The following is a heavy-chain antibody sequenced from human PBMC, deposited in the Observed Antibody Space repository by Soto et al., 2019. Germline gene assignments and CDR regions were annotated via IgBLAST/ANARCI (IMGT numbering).Heavy chain of an antibody. V-gene: IGHV1-46*03. Sequence: ASVKVSCKASGYTFTSYYMHWVRQAPGQGLEWMGIINPSGGSTSYAQKFQGRVTMTRDTSTSTVYMELSSLRSEDTAVYYCAREIIIARVAGTGSLGYFDYWGQGTLVTVSS. CDR3: AREIIIARVAGTGSLGYFDY. J-gene: IGHJ4*02. D-gene: IGHD6-19*01. CDR2: INPSGGST. CDR1: GYTFTSYY.